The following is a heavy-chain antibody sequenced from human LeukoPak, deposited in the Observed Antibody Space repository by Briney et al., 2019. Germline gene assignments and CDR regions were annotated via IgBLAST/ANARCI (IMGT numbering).Heavy chain of an antibody. Sequence: GGSLRLSCAASGFTFSSYAMSWVRQAPGKGLEWVSAISVSGGSTYYADSVKGRLHISRDNSKNTLYLQMNSLRAEDTAVYYCARGAYGDPNVFDYWGQGTLVTVSS. V-gene: IGHV3-23*01. CDR2: ISVSGGST. CDR3: ARGAYGDPNVFDY. J-gene: IGHJ4*02. D-gene: IGHD4-17*01. CDR1: GFTFSSYA.